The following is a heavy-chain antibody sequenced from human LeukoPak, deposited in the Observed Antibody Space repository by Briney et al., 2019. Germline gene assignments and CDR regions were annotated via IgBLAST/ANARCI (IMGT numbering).Heavy chain of an antibody. D-gene: IGHD1-14*01. Sequence: SGTLSLTCAVSGGSISSSNWWSWVRQPPGKGLEWIGEIYHSGSTNYNPSLKGRVTISVDKSKNQFSLKLSSVTAADTAVYYCARDPDRYYFDYWGQGTLVTVSS. CDR3: ARDPDRYYFDY. CDR2: IYHSGST. V-gene: IGHV4-4*02. J-gene: IGHJ4*02. CDR1: GGSISSSNW.